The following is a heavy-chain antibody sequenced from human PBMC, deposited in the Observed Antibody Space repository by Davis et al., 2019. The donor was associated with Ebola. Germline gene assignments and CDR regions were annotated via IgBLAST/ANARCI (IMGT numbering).Heavy chain of an antibody. CDR1: GGAFSGYY. CDR3: ARGLTYYYDSSGYY. V-gene: IGHV4-34*01. J-gene: IGHJ4*02. CDR2: INHSGSS. D-gene: IGHD3-22*01. Sequence: SETLSLTCAVYGGAFSGYYWRWIRQPPGKGLEWIGEINHSGSSKYNPSLKSRVTISVDTSKNQFSLRLNSVTAADTAVYYCARGLTYYYDSSGYYWGQGTLVTVSS.